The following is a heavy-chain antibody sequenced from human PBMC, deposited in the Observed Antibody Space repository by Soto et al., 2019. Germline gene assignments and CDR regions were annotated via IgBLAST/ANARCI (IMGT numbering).Heavy chain of an antibody. J-gene: IGHJ6*02. CDR3: AREVVTMVRVLDV. CDR1: GFTFSSYA. CDR2: IWYDGSNK. Sequence: GGSLRLSCAASGFTFSSYAMSWVRQAPGKGLEWVAVIWYDGSNKYYADSVKGRFTISRDNSKNTLYLQMNSLRAEDTAVYYCAREVVTMVRVLDVWGQGTTVTVSS. V-gene: IGHV3-33*08. D-gene: IGHD3-10*01.